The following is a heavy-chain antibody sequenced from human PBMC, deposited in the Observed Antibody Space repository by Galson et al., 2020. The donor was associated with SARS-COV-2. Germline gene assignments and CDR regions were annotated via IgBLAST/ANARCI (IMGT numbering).Heavy chain of an antibody. CDR2: ISSSSSTI. D-gene: IGHD6-19*01. CDR3: ARGEELWLVPFFDY. V-gene: IGHV3-48*04. CDR1: GFTFSSYS. Sequence: GESLKISCAASGFTFSSYSMNWVRQAPGRGLEWISYISSSSSTINYAESVKGRFTISRDNAKKSLYLQMNSLGAEDTAVYYCARGEELWLVPFFDYWGQGTLVAVSS. J-gene: IGHJ4*02.